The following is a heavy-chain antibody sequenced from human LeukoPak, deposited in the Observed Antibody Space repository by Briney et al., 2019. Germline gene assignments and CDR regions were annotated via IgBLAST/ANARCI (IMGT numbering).Heavy chain of an antibody. J-gene: IGHJ6*03. V-gene: IGHV4-59*01. CDR2: IYYSGST. Sequence: SETLSLTCTVSGGSISSYYWSWIRQPPGKGLEWIGYIYYSGSTNYNPSLKSRVTISVDTSKNQFSLKLSSVTAADTAVYYCARVYYDSSGYSTDYYYYMDVWGKGTTVTISS. CDR3: ARVYYDSSGYSTDYYYYMDV. CDR1: GGSISSYY. D-gene: IGHD3-22*01.